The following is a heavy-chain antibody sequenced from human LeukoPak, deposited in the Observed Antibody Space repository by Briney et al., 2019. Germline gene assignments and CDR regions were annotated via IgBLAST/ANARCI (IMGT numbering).Heavy chain of an antibody. Sequence: NPGGSLRFSCAASGFTFSNYSMNWVRQAPGRGLEWVSSMSSSGSYIYYADLVKGRFTVSRDNARNSLYLHMNSLRAEDTAVYYCARGVYSSAWYGGEDFDYWGQGTLVTVSS. CDR1: GFTFSNYS. D-gene: IGHD6-13*01. CDR3: ARGVYSSAWYGGEDFDY. V-gene: IGHV3-21*01. J-gene: IGHJ4*02. CDR2: MSSSGSYI.